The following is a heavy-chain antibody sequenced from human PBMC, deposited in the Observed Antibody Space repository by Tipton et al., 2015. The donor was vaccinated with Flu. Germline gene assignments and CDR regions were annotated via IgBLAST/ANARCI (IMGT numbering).Heavy chain of an antibody. CDR1: GYTFTGYY. J-gene: IGHJ4*02. Sequence: QLVQSGAEVKKPGASVKVSCKASGYTFTGYYMHWVRQAPGRGLEWMGRINPNSGGTNYAQKFQGRVTMTRDTSISTAYMELSRLRSDDTAVYYCARGEDGSSWPFDYWGQGTLVTVSS. V-gene: IGHV1-2*06. CDR2: INPNSGGT. D-gene: IGHD6-13*01. CDR3: ARGEDGSSWPFDY.